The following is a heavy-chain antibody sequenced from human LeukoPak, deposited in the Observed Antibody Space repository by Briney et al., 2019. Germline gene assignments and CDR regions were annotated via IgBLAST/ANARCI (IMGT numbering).Heavy chain of an antibody. CDR1: GFTFSSYE. CDR2: ISSSGTTI. CDR3: ARHLSYGSGSYYNFGY. J-gene: IGHJ4*02. V-gene: IGHV3-48*03. Sequence: GGSLRLSCAASGFTFSSYEMNWVRQAPGKGLEWVSYISSSGTTIYYADSVKGRFTISRDNAKDALYLQMNSLRAEDTAVYYCARHLSYGSGSYYNFGYWGQGTLVTVSS. D-gene: IGHD3-10*01.